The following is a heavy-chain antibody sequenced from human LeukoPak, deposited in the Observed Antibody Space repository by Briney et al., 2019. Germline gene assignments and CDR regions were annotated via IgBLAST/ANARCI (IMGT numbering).Heavy chain of an antibody. CDR1: GGSISSSSYY. D-gene: IGHD4-17*01. Sequence: SETLSLTCTVSGGSISSSSYYWGWIRQPPGTGLEWIGSIYYSGSTYYNPSLKSRVTISVDMSKNQFSLKLSSVTAADTAVYYCASLDDYGNWFDPWGQGTLVTVSS. J-gene: IGHJ5*02. CDR3: ASLDDYGNWFDP. V-gene: IGHV4-39*01. CDR2: IYYSGST.